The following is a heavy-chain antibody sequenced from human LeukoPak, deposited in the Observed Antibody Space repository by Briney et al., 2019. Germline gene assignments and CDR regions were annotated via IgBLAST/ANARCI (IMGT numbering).Heavy chain of an antibody. V-gene: IGHV3-21*01. J-gene: IGHJ4*02. CDR1: GFTFSSYA. Sequence: GGSLRLSCAASGFTFSSYAMSWVRQAPGKGLEWVSSISSSSSYIYYADSVKGRFTVSRDNAKNSLYLQMNSLRAEDTAVYYCARDRQFDYWGQGTLVTVSS. CDR3: ARDRQFDY. CDR2: ISSSSSYI.